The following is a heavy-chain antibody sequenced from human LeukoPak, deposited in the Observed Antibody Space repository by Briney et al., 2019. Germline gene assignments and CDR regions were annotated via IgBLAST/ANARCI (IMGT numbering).Heavy chain of an antibody. D-gene: IGHD2-2*01. CDR1: GGSFSGYY. V-gene: IGHV4-34*01. J-gene: IGHJ4*02. CDR3: ARERASCYFDY. CDR2: INHSGST. Sequence: PSETLSLTCAVYGGSFSGYYWSWIRQPPGKGLEWIGEINHSGSTNYNPSLKSRVTISVDTSKNQFSLKLSSVTAADTAVYYCARERASCYFDYWGQGTLVNVSS.